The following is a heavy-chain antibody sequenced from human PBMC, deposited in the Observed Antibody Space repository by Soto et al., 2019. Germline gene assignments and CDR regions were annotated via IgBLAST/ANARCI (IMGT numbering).Heavy chain of an antibody. CDR2: ISGSGGST. V-gene: IGHV3-23*01. CDR1: GFTFSSYV. J-gene: IGHJ4*02. CDR3: AKTTVSGRLSPLASDY. D-gene: IGHD3-10*01. Sequence: GGSLRLSCAASGFTFSSYVMSWVRQAPGKGLEWVSAISGSGGSTYYADSVKGRFTISRDNSKNTLYLQMNSLRAEDTAVYYCAKTTVSGRLSPLASDYCGKGPLLTLS.